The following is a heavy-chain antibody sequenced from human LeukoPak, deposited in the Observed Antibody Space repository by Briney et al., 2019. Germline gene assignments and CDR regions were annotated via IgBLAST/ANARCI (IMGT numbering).Heavy chain of an antibody. V-gene: IGHV4-4*07. J-gene: IGHJ4*02. D-gene: IGHD6-19*01. CDR1: GGYISSYY. Sequence: SETLSLTCSVSGGYISSYYWSWIRQPAGEGLESIGHISTSGSTNYNPSLKSRVTMSVDTSKNQFSLKLSSVTAADTAVYYCARESVAGPEVFFDYWGQGTLVTVSS. CDR2: ISTSGST. CDR3: ARESVAGPEVFFDY.